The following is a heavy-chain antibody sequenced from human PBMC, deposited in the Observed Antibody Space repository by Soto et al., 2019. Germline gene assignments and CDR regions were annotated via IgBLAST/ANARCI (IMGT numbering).Heavy chain of an antibody. CDR2: ISYDGDHK. J-gene: IGHJ3*02. D-gene: IGHD3-10*01. V-gene: IGHV3-30-3*01. Sequence: QVQLVESGGGVVQPGRSLRLSCAASGFSFSSHAKHWVRQAPGKGLEWLAFISYDGDHKGYADSVKGRFTISRDNSKNTLFLQLNSLRSEDTAVYYCVAEYGAKDFDNWGQGTVVAVSS. CDR1: GFSFSSHA. CDR3: VAEYGAKDFDN.